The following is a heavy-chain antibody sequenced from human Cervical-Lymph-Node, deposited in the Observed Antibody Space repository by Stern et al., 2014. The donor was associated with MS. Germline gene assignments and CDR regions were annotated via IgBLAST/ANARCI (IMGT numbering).Heavy chain of an antibody. D-gene: IGHD6-13*01. CDR1: GGTFSSIE. CDR3: VRDQGGIAAS. V-gene: IGHV1-69*01. J-gene: IGHJ4*02. Sequence: QLVQSGAEVKQPGSSMKVSCKASGGTFSSIEISWVRQAPGQGLEWLGGISPLFGTTNYAQQVQGRVTIVADESANTVNMELSRLRSEDTAVYCCVRDQGGIAASWGQGTLVTVSS. CDR2: ISPLFGTT.